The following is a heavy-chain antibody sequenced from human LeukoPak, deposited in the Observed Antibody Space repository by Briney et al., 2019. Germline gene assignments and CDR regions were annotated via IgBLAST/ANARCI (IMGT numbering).Heavy chain of an antibody. D-gene: IGHD2-15*01. Sequence: GGSLRLSCAASGFTFSTYWMSWVRQAPGKGLEWVASVKQDGSEKYYVDSVRGRFTISRDNAKNSLYLQMNSLRAEDTAVYYCARERYCTGSSCYDYWGQGTQVTVSS. CDR2: VKQDGSEK. V-gene: IGHV3-7*01. J-gene: IGHJ4*02. CDR3: ARERYCTGSSCYDY. CDR1: GFTFSTYW.